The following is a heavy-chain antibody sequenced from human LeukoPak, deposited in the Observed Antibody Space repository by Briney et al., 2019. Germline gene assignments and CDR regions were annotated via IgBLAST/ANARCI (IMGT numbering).Heavy chain of an antibody. D-gene: IGHD6-13*01. CDR2: ISSSGGST. J-gene: IGHJ4*02. Sequence: PGGSLRLSCAASGFTFSSYAMSWVRQAPGKGLEWVSAISSSGGSTYYADSVKGRITISRDNSKNTLYLQMNSLKTEDTAVYYCTTEGGIAAADGFDYWGQGTLVTVSS. V-gene: IGHV3-23*01. CDR3: TTEGGIAAADGFDY. CDR1: GFTFSSYA.